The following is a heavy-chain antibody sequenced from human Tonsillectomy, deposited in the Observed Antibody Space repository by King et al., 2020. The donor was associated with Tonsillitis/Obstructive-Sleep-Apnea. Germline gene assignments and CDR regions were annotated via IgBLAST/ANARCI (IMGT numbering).Heavy chain of an antibody. CDR2: IYHSGST. CDR1: GGSINNGGFY. J-gene: IGHJ4*02. D-gene: IGHD2-2*01. Sequence: QLQESGPGLVKPFQTLSLTCTVSGGSINNGGFYWSWIRQLPGKDLEWIGYIYHSGSTYCNPSLKSRVNISVDTSKNQFSLKLSSVTAADTAVYFCARDQIDCTGPTCYYNFDYWGQGTLVTVSS. V-gene: IGHV4-31*03. CDR3: ARDQIDCTGPTCYYNFDY.